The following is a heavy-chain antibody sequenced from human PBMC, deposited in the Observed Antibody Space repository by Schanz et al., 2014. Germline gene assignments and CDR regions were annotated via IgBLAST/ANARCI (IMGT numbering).Heavy chain of an antibody. Sequence: EMQVVESGGGSVQPGGSLRVSCAASGFTFSNYWMSWVRQAPGKGLEWVANIKQDGSEKYYVDSVKGRFTISRDNAKNSLYLQMNSLTAEDTAVYYCARGVRIDYWGQGTLVTVSS. CDR2: IKQDGSEK. CDR3: ARGVRIDY. V-gene: IGHV3-7*01. D-gene: IGHD3-3*01. J-gene: IGHJ4*02. CDR1: GFTFSNYW.